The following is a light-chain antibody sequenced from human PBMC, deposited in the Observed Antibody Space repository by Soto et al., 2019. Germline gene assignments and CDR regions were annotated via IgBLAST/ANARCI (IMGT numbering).Light chain of an antibody. Sequence: EIVLTQSPGTLSLSPGERATLSCRASQSVSNTYLAWYQQKPGQAPRLLIYGASSRATGIPDRFSGSGSGTYFTLPISRLEPEDFAVYYCQQYGSSPPYTFGQGTKLEIK. J-gene: IGKJ2*01. CDR2: GAS. V-gene: IGKV3-20*01. CDR1: QSVSNTY. CDR3: QQYGSSPPYT.